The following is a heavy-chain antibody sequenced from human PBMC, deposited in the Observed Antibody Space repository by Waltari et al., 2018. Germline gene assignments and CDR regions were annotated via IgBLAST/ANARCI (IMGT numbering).Heavy chain of an antibody. Sequence: EVQLVESGGGLVKPGGSLRLSCAASGFTFSSFWMHWVRQAQGKGLVWVSRINSDGSSTSYADSVKGRFTISRDNAKNTLYLQMNSLRAEDTAVYYCASARYSGTYYNDYWGQGMLVTVSP. D-gene: IGHD1-26*01. V-gene: IGHV3-74*01. CDR2: INSDGSST. J-gene: IGHJ4*02. CDR1: GFTFSSFW. CDR3: ASARYSGTYYNDY.